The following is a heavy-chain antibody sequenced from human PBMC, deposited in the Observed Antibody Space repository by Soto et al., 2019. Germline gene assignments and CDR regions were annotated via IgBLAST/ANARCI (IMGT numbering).Heavy chain of an antibody. CDR1: GVSFSGYY. J-gene: IGHJ4*02. CDR2: IHHSGST. V-gene: IGHV4-34*01. CDR3: ARSYGGNSGTFDF. Sequence: QVQLQQWGAGLLKPSETLSLTCAGYGVSFSGYYLSWIRQPPGKGLECIGEIHHSGSTNYNPYFKSRVTISVDTSRTQFSLKLSSVTAADTAVSYCARSYGGNSGTFDFWGQGTLVTVSS. D-gene: IGHD4-17*01.